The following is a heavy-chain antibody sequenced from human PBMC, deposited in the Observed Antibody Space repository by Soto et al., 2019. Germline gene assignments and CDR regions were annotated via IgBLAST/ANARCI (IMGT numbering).Heavy chain of an antibody. J-gene: IGHJ4*02. CDR1: GGTFSTYT. Sequence: QVQLVQSGAEVKKPGSSVKVSCKASGGTFSTYTINWVRQAPGQGLEWMGRIIPLLAVTNNAQRYQGRVTITADKSTSTDYMELTSLTSPDTGVYYCASDSGVVGYDDSWGQRTLVTVSS. V-gene: IGHV1-69*02. D-gene: IGHD3-10*01. CDR3: ASDSGVVGYDDS. CDR2: IIPLLAVT.